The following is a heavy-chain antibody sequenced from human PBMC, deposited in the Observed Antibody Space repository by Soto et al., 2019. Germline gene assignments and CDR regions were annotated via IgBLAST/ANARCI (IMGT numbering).Heavy chain of an antibody. CDR1: EFSLTDYG. D-gene: IGHD2-2*01. CDR2: FSSSGSHL. CDR3: ARVGGHCIGASCFAYFDS. J-gene: IGHJ4*02. Sequence: GGSLRLSCAASEFSLTDYGMHWLRQAPGKGLEWVSSFSSSGSHLYYADSVKGRFTISRDNAENSLYLYMDSLRAEDTAVYYCARVGGHCIGASCFAYFDSWGQGTLVTVSS. V-gene: IGHV3-21*01.